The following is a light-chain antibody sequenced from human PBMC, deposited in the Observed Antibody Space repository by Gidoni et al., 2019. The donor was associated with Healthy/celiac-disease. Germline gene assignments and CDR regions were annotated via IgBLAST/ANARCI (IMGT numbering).Light chain of an antibody. CDR2: AAS. V-gene: IGKV1-39*01. J-gene: IGKJ1*01. CDR1: QSISSY. CDR3: QQSYSTSRT. Sequence: DIQMTQSPSSRSASVGDRVTITCRASQSISSYLNWYQQKPGKAPKLLIYAASSLQIGVPSRFSGSGSGTDFTLTISSLQPEDFATYYCQQSYSTSRTFGQGTKVEIK.